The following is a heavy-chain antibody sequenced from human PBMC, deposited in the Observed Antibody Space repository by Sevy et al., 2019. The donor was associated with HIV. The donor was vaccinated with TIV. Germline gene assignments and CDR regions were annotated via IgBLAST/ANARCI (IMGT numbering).Heavy chain of an antibody. CDR3: ARSPPVVVVPGAPSWFDP. D-gene: IGHD2-2*01. V-gene: IGHV4-34*01. CDR2: INESGIT. CDR1: DGSFSGYY. Sequence: GSLSLTCAVHDGSFSGYYWNWIRQLPGKGLEWIGEINESGITYYNPSLKSRVTISVDTSKKQFSLKLNSVTAADTAVYFCARSPPVVVVPGAPSWFDPWGQGTLVTVSS. J-gene: IGHJ5*02.